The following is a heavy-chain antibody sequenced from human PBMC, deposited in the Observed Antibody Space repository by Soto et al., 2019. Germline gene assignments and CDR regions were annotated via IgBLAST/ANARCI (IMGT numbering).Heavy chain of an antibody. Sequence: ESLKISLKGSGDRFISYGISWVSKMKGKGLEWMGRIDPSDSYTNYSPSFQVHVTISADKSISTAYLQWSSLKASDTAMYYCASPRVHYYASSGHAFDIWAQGTMGTV. CDR2: IDPSDSYT. J-gene: IGHJ3*02. V-gene: IGHV5-10-1*01. D-gene: IGHD3-22*01. CDR3: ASPRVHYYASSGHAFDI. CDR1: GDRFISYG.